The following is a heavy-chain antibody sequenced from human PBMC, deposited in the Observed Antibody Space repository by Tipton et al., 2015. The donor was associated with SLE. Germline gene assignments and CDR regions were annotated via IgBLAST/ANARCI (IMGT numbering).Heavy chain of an antibody. J-gene: IGHJ4*02. CDR3: ARVRRDSSSWGLDY. CDR1: GFTFSDYY. Sequence: SLRLSCAASGFTFSDYYMDWVRQVPGKGLQWVGRSGYKATSYATEFAASVKGRFTISRDDSINSMFLQMNSLRTDDTAVYYCARVRRDSSSWGLDYWGQGTLITVSS. V-gene: IGHV3-72*01. D-gene: IGHD6-13*01. CDR2: SGYKATSYAT.